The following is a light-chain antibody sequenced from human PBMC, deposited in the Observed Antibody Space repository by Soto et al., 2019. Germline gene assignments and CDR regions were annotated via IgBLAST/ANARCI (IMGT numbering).Light chain of an antibody. CDR1: SSKIGAGYD. Sequence: QSVLTQPPSVSGAPGQRVTISCTWSSSKIGAGYDVHWYQRLPGTAPKVLIYNNNNRPSGVPDRFSGSKSGTSASLAITGLQAEDEADYYCQSYVMSRSGSYVFGPGTKLTVL. CDR2: NNN. J-gene: IGLJ1*01. V-gene: IGLV1-40*01. CDR3: QSYVMSRSGSYV.